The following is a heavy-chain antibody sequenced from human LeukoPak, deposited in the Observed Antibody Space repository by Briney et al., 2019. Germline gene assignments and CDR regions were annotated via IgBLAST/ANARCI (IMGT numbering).Heavy chain of an antibody. CDR2: IYHSGST. CDR3: ATGYCSGGSCYPSWFDP. J-gene: IGHJ5*02. Sequence: SETLSLTCTVSGYSISSGYYWGWIRQPPGKGLEWIGSIYHSGSTYYNPSLRSRVTISVDKSKNQFSLKLSSVTAADTAVYYCATGYCSGGSCYPSWFDPWGQGTLVTVSS. V-gene: IGHV4-38-2*02. CDR1: GYSISSGYY. D-gene: IGHD2-15*01.